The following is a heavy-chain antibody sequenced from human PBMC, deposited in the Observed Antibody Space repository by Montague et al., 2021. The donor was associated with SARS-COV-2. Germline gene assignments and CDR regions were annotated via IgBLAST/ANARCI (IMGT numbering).Heavy chain of an antibody. D-gene: IGHD3-9*01. J-gene: IGHJ4*02. Sequence: SETLSLTCTVSGGSISSYYWSWIRQPPGKGLEWIGYIYYSGSTNYNPSLKSRVTISVDTSKNQFSLKLSSVTAADTAVYYCGRLVLCYFDWLLLGEGYFDYWGQGTLVTVSS. CDR2: IYYSGST. V-gene: IGHV4-59*08. CDR1: GGSISSYY. CDR3: GRLVLCYFDWLLLGEGYFDY.